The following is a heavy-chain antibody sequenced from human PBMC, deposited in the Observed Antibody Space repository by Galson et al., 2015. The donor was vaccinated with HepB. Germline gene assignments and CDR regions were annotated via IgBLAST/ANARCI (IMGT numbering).Heavy chain of an antibody. D-gene: IGHD1-1*01. CDR1: GDSVSSQSAG. CDR3: ARDLDFHY. Sequence: CAISGDSVSSQSAGWHWIRQSPSRGLEWLGRTHYRSKWYNEYAISVKSRVSISPDTSRNQFSLELKSVTPEDTAVYYCARDLDFHYWGQGTLVTVSS. J-gene: IGHJ1*01. CDR2: THYRSKWYN. V-gene: IGHV6-1*01.